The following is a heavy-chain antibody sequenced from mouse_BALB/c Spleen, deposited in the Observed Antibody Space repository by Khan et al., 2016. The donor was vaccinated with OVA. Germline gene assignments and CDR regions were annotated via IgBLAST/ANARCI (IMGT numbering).Heavy chain of an antibody. J-gene: IGHJ3*01. D-gene: IGHD1-2*01. V-gene: IGHV1-77*01. Sequence: QVQLKEPGAELARPGASVKLSCKASGYTFTDYYINWVKQRTGQGHEWIGEISPGRGDTYYNEKFKGKATLTADKSASTASRQVITLTSEASAVYFCASRNYCGYTFAYWGQGTLIAVSA. CDR3: ASRNYCGYTFAY. CDR1: GYTFTDYY. CDR2: ISPGRGDT.